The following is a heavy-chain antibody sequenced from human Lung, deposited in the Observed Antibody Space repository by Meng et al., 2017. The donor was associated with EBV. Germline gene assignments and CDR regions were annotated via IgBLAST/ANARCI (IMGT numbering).Heavy chain of an antibody. Sequence: VSLVGCGGCVVPAGWSLRHSCAAAGFECDPDAVHWVRQAPGKGLEWVAVISATGHNKYCADSVRGRFTISRDNYKNMVSLQMNSLRPGDTATYYCAIIPYSNAWGQGTLVTVSS. V-gene: IGHV3-30-3*01. CDR1: GFECDPDA. CDR3: AIIPYSNA. CDR2: ISATGHNK. J-gene: IGHJ5*02. D-gene: IGHD4-11*01.